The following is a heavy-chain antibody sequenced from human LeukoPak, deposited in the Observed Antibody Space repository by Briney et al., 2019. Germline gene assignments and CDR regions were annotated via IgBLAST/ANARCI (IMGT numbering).Heavy chain of an antibody. V-gene: IGHV1-3*01. D-gene: IGHD3-22*01. J-gene: IGHJ4*01. CDR3: ARVLDYVSSGWGN. CDR1: GYTFTGYY. Sequence: ASVKVSCKASGYTFTGYYMHWVRQAPGQRLEWMGWINAGNGNTKYSQKFQGRVTITRDTSASTAYMELSSLRSEDTAVYYCARVLDYVSSGWGNWGQEPWSPSPQ. CDR2: INAGNGNT.